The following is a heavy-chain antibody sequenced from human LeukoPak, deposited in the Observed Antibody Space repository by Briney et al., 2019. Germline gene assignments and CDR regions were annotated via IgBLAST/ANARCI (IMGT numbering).Heavy chain of an antibody. V-gene: IGHV1-69*13. CDR3: ARDPDSSSAGYFQH. J-gene: IGHJ1*01. CDR1: GGTFSSHA. CDR2: IIPIFGTA. D-gene: IGHD6-6*01. Sequence: ASVTVSCKASGGTFSSHAISWVRQAPGQGLEWMGGIIPIFGTANYAQKFQGRVTITADESTSTAYMELSSLRSEDTAVYYCARDPDSSSAGYFQHWGQGTLVTVSS.